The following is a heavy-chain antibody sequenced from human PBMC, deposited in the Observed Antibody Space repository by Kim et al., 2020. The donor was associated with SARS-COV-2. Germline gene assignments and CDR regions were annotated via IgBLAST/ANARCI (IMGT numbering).Heavy chain of an antibody. J-gene: IGHJ3*02. D-gene: IGHD5-18*01. CDR3: ARDPYSYGYGDAFDI. Sequence: DSVKGRFTISRDNSKNTLYLQMNSLRAEDTAVYYCARDPYSYGYGDAFDIWGQGTMVTVSS. V-gene: IGHV3-66*01.